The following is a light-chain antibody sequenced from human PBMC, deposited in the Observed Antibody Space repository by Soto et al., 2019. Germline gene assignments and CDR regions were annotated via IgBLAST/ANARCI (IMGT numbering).Light chain of an antibody. CDR1: SSDVGFYDY. J-gene: IGLJ2*01. CDR3: SSYAGNNNLV. CDR2: EVS. V-gene: IGLV2-8*01. Sequence: QSVLTQPPSASGSPGQSVTISCTGTSSDVGFYDYVSWYQLHPGKAPKFIIYEVSKRPSGVPDRFSGSRSGNTASLTVSGLQAEDEADYFCSSYAGNNNLVFGGGTKLTVL.